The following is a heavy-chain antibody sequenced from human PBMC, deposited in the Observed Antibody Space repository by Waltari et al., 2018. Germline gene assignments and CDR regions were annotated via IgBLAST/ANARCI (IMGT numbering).Heavy chain of an antibody. D-gene: IGHD6-13*01. Sequence: EVQLVQSGAEVKKPGESLKISCKGSGYSFTSYWIGWVRQMPGKGLEWMGIIYPGDSDTSYSPSFQGQVTISADKSISTAYLQWSSLKASDTAMYYCARPKWLQQLVHGMDVWGQGTTVTVSS. CDR2: IYPGDSDT. V-gene: IGHV5-51*01. CDR1: GYSFTSYW. CDR3: ARPKWLQQLVHGMDV. J-gene: IGHJ6*02.